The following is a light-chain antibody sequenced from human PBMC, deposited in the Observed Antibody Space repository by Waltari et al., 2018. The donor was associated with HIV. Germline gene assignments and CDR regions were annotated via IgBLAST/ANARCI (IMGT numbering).Light chain of an antibody. V-gene: IGKV1-39*01. J-gene: IGKJ2*02. CDR2: AAS. CDR3: QQSFSTSWT. Sequence: DIQMTQSPSSLSASVGDRVTITCRASQSISTYLNWYQQKPGKAPEPLIYAASSLQSGVPSRFSGSGSGTDFTLTISSLQPEDFATYYCQQSFSTSWTFGQGTKLEI. CDR1: QSISTY.